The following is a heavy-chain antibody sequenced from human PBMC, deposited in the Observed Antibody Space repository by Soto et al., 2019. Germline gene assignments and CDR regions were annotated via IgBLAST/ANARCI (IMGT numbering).Heavy chain of an antibody. V-gene: IGHV3-30*18. Sequence: PGGSLRLSCAAAGFSFSSYGMHWVRQAPGKGLEWVAVISYDGSNKYYADSVKGRFTISRDNSKNTMYLQMNSLRAEDTAVYYCAKTNYDFWSRYYQYYYYGMDVWGQGTTVTASS. CDR3: AKTNYDFWSRYYQYYYYGMDV. J-gene: IGHJ6*02. D-gene: IGHD3-3*01. CDR1: GFSFSSYG. CDR2: ISYDGSNK.